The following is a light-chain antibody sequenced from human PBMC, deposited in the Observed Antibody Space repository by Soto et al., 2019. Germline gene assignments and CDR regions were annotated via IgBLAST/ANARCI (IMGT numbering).Light chain of an antibody. J-gene: IGKJ1*01. CDR2: GAS. CDR1: QSVSSSY. V-gene: IGKV3-20*01. Sequence: EIVLTQSPGTLSLSPGERATLSCRASQSVSSSYLAWYQQKPGQAPRLLIYGASSRATGIPDRFSGSGSGTDFTLTISRLEPEDSAVYYCQQYETFGQGTKVDI. CDR3: QQYET.